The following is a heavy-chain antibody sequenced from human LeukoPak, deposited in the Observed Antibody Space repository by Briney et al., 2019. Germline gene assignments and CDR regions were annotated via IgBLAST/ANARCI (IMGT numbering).Heavy chain of an antibody. CDR2: TYPGDSDT. CDR3: ARHGDSSGYSYNWFDP. Sequence: PGESLKISCKASGYSFTSYWIGWVRQMPGKGLEWMGFTYPGDSDTRYSPSFQGQVTISADKSISTAYLQWSSLKASDTAMYYCARHGDSSGYSYNWFDPWGQGTLVTVSS. J-gene: IGHJ5*02. D-gene: IGHD3-22*01. V-gene: IGHV5-51*01. CDR1: GYSFTSYW.